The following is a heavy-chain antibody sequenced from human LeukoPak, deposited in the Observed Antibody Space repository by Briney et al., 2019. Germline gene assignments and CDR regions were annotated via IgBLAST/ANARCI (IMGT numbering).Heavy chain of an antibody. J-gene: IGHJ4*02. D-gene: IGHD3-22*01. Sequence: PGGSLRLSCSGSGFTFNSYSINWVRQAPGKGLEWISYISSTGNTIYYADSVKGRFTISRDNSKNTLYLQMNSLRAEDTAVYYCAKASAMIVVVSKHFDYWGQGTLVTVSS. CDR2: ISSTGNTI. CDR3: AKASAMIVVVSKHFDY. CDR1: GFTFNSYS. V-gene: IGHV3-48*01.